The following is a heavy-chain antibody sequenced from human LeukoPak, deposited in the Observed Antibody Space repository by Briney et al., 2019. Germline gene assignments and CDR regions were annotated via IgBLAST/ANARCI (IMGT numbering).Heavy chain of an antibody. CDR1: GGSISSSSYY. CDR2: IYYSGST. J-gene: IGHJ2*01. CDR3: ARQTGGAEAAAAPRTLWYFDL. V-gene: IGHV4-39*01. D-gene: IGHD6-13*01. Sequence: SETLSLTCTVSGGSISSSSYYWGWLRQPPGKGLEWIGSIYYSGSTYYNPSLKSRVTISVDTSKNQFSLKLSSVTAADTAVYYCARQTGGAEAAAAPRTLWYFDLWGRGTLVTVSS.